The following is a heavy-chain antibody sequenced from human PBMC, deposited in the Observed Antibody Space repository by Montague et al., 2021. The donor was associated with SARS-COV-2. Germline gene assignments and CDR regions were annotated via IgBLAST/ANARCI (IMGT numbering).Heavy chain of an antibody. CDR1: GFSLSTSGMC. Sequence: PALVTPTQTLTLTCTFSGFSLSTSGMCVSWIRQPPGKALEWLALIDWDDDKYYSTSLKTRLTISKDTSKNQVVLTMTNTDPVDTATYYCARIRDYDILTGSYSGFDYWGQGTLVTVSS. V-gene: IGHV2-70*01. CDR2: IDWDDDK. D-gene: IGHD3-9*01. CDR3: ARIRDYDILTGSYSGFDY. J-gene: IGHJ4*02.